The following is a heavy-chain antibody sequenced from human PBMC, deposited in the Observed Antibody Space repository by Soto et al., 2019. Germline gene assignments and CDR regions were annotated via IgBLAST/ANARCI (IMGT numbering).Heavy chain of an antibody. D-gene: IGHD3-22*01. CDR1: GGTFSSYA. CDR3: ARRGSSGYYQARFDY. V-gene: IGHV1-69*12. J-gene: IGHJ4*02. CDR2: IIPIFGTA. Sequence: QVQLVQSGAEVKKPGSSVKVSCKASGGTFSSYAISWVRQAPGQXLXXMGGIIPIFGTANYAQKFQGRVTITADESTSTAYMELSSLRSEDTAVYYCARRGSSGYYQARFDYWGQGTLVTVSS.